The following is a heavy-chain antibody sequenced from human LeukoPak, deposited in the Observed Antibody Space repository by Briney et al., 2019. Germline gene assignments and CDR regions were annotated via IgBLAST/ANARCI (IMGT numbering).Heavy chain of an antibody. Sequence: GGSLRLSCAASGFTFSSYSMNWVRQAPGKGLEWVSYISSSSRTIYYADSVKGRFTISRDNAKNSLYLQMNSLRAEDTAVYYCARDPVYSSSSRWFDPWGQGTLVTVSS. CDR2: ISSSSRTI. D-gene: IGHD6-6*01. J-gene: IGHJ5*02. CDR1: GFTFSSYS. V-gene: IGHV3-48*04. CDR3: ARDPVYSSSSRWFDP.